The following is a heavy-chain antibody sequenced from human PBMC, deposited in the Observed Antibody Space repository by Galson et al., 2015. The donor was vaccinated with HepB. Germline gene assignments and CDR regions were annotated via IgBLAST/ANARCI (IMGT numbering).Heavy chain of an antibody. Sequence: SVKVSCKASGYTFTSYAMNWVRQAPGQGLEWMGWINTNTGNPTYAQGFTGRFVFSLDTSVSTAYLQISSLKAEDTAVYYCARGAHTYKSGGSCYTLGYWGQGTLVTVSS. V-gene: IGHV7-4-1*02. CDR1: GYTFTSYA. J-gene: IGHJ4*02. CDR3: ARGAHTYKSGGSCYTLGY. CDR2: INTNTGNP. D-gene: IGHD2-15*01.